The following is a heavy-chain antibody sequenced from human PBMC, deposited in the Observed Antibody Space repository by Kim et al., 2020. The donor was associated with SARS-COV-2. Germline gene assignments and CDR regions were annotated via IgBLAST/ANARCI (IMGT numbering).Heavy chain of an antibody. CDR3: ARVYGSSWFDP. CDR2: ISASNGNT. V-gene: IGHV1-18*04. D-gene: IGHD6-13*01. CDR1: GYTFISYA. Sequence: ASVKVSCKASGYTFISYAISWVRQAPGQGLEWMGWISASNGNTKYVQKFQGRVTMTTDTSTSTAYMELRSLRSDDTAVYYCARVYGSSWFDPWGQGTLVTVSS. J-gene: IGHJ5*02.